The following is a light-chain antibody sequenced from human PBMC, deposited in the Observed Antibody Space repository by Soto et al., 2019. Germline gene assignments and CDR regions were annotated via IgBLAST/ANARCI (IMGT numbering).Light chain of an antibody. CDR2: EVS. V-gene: IGLV2-14*01. J-gene: IGLJ1*01. Sequence: QSVLTQPASVSGSPGQSITISCTGTSSDVGGYNYVSWYQQHPGKAPKLMIYEVSNRPSGVSNRFSGSKSGNTASLTISGLQAEAEADYSCSSYTSRSTDYVFGTGIKVTXL. CDR3: SSYTSRSTDYV. CDR1: SSDVGGYNY.